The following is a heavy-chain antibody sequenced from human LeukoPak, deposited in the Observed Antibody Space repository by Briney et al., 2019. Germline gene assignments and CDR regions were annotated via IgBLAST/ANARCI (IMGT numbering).Heavy chain of an antibody. CDR1: GFPFTSYG. Sequence: GGSLRPSCAASGFPFTSYGMSWVRQAPGKGLEWVSLISGGGGSTYYADSVKGRFTISRDNSKNTLYLQVNRLTAEDTAVYYCARDDAIGGGYLDSWGRGTLVTVSS. CDR2: ISGGGGST. D-gene: IGHD2/OR15-2a*01. CDR3: ARDDAIGGGYLDS. V-gene: IGHV3-23*01. J-gene: IGHJ4*02.